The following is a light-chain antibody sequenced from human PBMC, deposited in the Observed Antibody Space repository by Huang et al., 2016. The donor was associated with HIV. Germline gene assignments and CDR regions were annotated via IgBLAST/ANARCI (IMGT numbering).Light chain of an antibody. V-gene: IGKV3-15*01. J-gene: IGKJ1*01. CDR1: QNVSSN. CDR3: QQYNNWPL. CDR2: GAS. Sequence: EIVMTQSPATLSVSPGERATLSCRASQNVSSNLAWYQQKPGQAPRLLIYGASTRATGIPSRFSCSGSGTEFTLTISSLQSEDFAVYYCQQYNNWPLFGQGTKVEI.